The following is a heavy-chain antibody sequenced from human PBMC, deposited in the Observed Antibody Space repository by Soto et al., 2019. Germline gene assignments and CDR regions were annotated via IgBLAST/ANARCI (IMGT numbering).Heavy chain of an antibody. V-gene: IGHV1-69*13. CDR3: ARAGELANWFDP. Sequence: SVKVSCKASGGTFSSYAISWVRQAPGQGLEWMGGIIPIFGTANYAQKYQGRVTITADESTSTAYMELSSLRSEDTAVYYCARAGELANWFDPWGQGTLVTVSS. J-gene: IGHJ5*02. CDR2: IIPIFGTA. CDR1: GGTFSSYA. D-gene: IGHD1-7*01.